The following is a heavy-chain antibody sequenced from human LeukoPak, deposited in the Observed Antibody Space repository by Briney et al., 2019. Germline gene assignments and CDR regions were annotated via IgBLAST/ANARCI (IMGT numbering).Heavy chain of an antibody. CDR3: ARDRSYGSGSYYYYMDV. CDR1: GYTFTSYY. J-gene: IGHJ6*03. Sequence: ASVKVSCKASGYTFTSYYMHWVRQAPGQGLEWLGIINPSGGSTSYAQKFQGRATMTRDTSTSTAYMELSSLRSEDTAVYYCARDRSYGSGSYYYYMDVWGKGTTVTVSS. V-gene: IGHV1-46*03. CDR2: INPSGGST. D-gene: IGHD3-10*01.